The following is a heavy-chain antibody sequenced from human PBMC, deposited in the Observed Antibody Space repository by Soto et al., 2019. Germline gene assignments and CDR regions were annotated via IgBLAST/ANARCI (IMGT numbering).Heavy chain of an antibody. V-gene: IGHV5-51*01. D-gene: IGHD6-19*01. Sequence: ESLKISCKGSGYSFTSYWIGWVRQMPGKGLEWMGIIYPGDSDTRYSPSFQGQVTISADKSISTAYLQWSSLKASDTAMCYYARAXXSSEPXGPSYYFDYWGQGTLVTVSS. CDR2: IYPGDSDT. J-gene: IGHJ4*02. CDR1: GYSFTSYW. CDR3: ARAXXSSEPXGPSYYFDY.